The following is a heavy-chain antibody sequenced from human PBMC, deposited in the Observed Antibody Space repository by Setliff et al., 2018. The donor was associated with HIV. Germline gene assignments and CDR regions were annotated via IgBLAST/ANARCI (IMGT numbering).Heavy chain of an antibody. V-gene: IGHV3-7*01. CDR3: ARDATRGGDMDV. CDR1: GFTFSCHW. J-gene: IGHJ6*03. CDR2: IKQDGSEK. Sequence: GGSLRLSCEASGFTFSCHWMSWVRQAPGKGLEWVANIKQDGSEKYYVDSVRGRFTISRDNAKNSLYLQMNSLRAEDTAVYYCARDATRGGDMDVWAKGTTVTVSS. D-gene: IGHD2-15*01.